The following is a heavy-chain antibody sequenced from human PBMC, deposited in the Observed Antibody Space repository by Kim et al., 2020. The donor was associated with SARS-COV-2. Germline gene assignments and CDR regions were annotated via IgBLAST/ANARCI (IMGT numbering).Heavy chain of an antibody. D-gene: IGHD3-3*01. Sequence: GGSLRLSCAASGFTFTNYWMTWVRQAPGKGLEWVANIKQDGSEKEYVESVKGRFTISRDNAKNSLYLQMNNLRVEDTAVYYCARGLWSFDLWGRGTLATV. V-gene: IGHV3-7*01. CDR3: ARGLWSFDL. J-gene: IGHJ2*01. CDR1: GFTFTNYW. CDR2: IKQDGSEK.